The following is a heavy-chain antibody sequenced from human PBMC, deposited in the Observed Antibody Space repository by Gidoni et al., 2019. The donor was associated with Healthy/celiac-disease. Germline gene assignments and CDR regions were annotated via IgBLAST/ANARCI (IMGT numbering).Heavy chain of an antibody. V-gene: IGHV4-34*01. CDR2: INHSGST. CDR1: GGSFSGYY. Sequence: QVQLQQWGAGLLKPSETLSLTCAVDGGSFSGYYWSWSRHPPEKGLEWIGEINHSGSTNYNPSLKSRVTISVETSKNQFSLKLSSVTAADTAVYYCARGRNYYDSSGYYYGYWGQGTLVTVSS. D-gene: IGHD3-22*01. J-gene: IGHJ4*02. CDR3: ARGRNYYDSSGYYYGY.